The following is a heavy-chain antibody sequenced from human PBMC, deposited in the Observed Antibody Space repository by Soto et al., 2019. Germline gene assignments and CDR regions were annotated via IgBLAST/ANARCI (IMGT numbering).Heavy chain of an antibody. CDR2: ISGNSGGT. CDR3: ARGYCSDSGCSPFFDY. V-gene: IGHV1-2*02. CDR1: GYTFTGYY. D-gene: IGHD2-15*01. J-gene: IGHJ4*02. Sequence: GASVKVSCKASGYTFTGYYLHWVRQAPGQGLEWMGWISGNSGGTNYAQKFQGRVTMTRDTSIITAYMDLSRLTSDGTAVYYYARGYCSDSGCSPFFDYWGQGSLVTVSS.